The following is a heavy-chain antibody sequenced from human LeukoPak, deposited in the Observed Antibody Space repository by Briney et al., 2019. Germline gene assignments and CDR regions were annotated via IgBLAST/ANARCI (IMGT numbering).Heavy chain of an antibody. CDR3: AREVFGEHPLFDY. J-gene: IGHJ4*02. CDR1: GYTFTSYA. D-gene: IGHD3-10*02. V-gene: IGHV1-3*01. CDR2: INAGNGNT. Sequence: ASVKVSCKASGYTFTSYAMHWVRQAPGQRLEWMGWINAGNGNTKYSQKFQGRVTITRDTSASTAYMELSSLRSEDTAVYYCAREVFGEHPLFDYWGQGTLVTVSS.